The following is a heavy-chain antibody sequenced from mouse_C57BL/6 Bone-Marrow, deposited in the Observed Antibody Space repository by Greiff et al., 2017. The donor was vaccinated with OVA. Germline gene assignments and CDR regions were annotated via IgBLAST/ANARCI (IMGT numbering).Heavy chain of an antibody. V-gene: IGHV14-4*01. D-gene: IGHD1-1*01. CDR1: GFNIKDDY. J-gene: IGHJ2*01. CDR3: TNYYCSSDY. CDR2: IDPENGDT. Sequence: EVQLQQSGAELVRPGASVKLSCTASGFNIKDDYMHWVKQRPEQGLEWIGWIDPENGDTEYASKFQGKATITADTSSNTAYLQLSSLTSEDTAVYYFTNYYCSSDYWGQGTTLTVSS.